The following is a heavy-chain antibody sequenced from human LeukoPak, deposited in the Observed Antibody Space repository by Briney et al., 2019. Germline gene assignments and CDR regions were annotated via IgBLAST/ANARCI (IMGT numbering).Heavy chain of an antibody. CDR1: GFIFSSHA. D-gene: IGHD3-22*01. Sequence: GGSLRLSCAASGFIFSSHAMNWVRQAPGKGLEWVSVISGSGGMTYYADSVKGRFTVSRDNSKNTLFLQMNSLRAEDTAIYCAKEPNHSSGYWDYWGQGTLVTVSS. J-gene: IGHJ4*02. V-gene: IGHV3-23*01. CDR3: AKEPNHSSGYWDY. CDR2: ISGSGGMT.